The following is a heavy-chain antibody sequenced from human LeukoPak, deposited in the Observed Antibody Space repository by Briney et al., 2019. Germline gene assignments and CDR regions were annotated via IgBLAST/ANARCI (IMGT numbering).Heavy chain of an antibody. CDR3: ARGPPTGGGAYVGDY. V-gene: IGHV3-74*01. D-gene: IGHD2-8*02. CDR2: TDAGGSST. J-gene: IGHJ4*01. CDR1: ELNFENHW. Sequence: GGSLRLSCAASELNFENHWMHWVRQVPGKGLEWVSRTDAGGSSTSYADSVRGRFSISRDNGKSTLYLQMNSLRVEDTAVYYCARGPPTGGGAYVGDYWGHGTLVTVSS.